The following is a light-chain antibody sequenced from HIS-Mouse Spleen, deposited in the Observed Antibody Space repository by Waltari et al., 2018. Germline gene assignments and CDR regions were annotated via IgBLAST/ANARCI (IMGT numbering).Light chain of an antibody. J-gene: IGKJ2*01. V-gene: IGKV1-13*02. CDR3: QQFNSYPYT. CDR1: QGISSA. CDR2: DAS. Sequence: AIQLTQSPSSLSASVGDRVTITCRASQGISSALAWYQQKPGKAPKLLSYDASSLESGVPARFSGSGSGTDFTLTISSLQPEDFATYYCQQFNSYPYTFGQGTKLEIK.